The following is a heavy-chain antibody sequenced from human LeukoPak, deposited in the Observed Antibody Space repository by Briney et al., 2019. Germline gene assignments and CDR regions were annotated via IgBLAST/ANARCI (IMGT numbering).Heavy chain of an antibody. CDR1: GYTVSDKP. J-gene: IGHJ4*02. CDR2: IYSDGST. CDR3: AARPDSHGGPYDY. D-gene: IGHD3-10*01. V-gene: IGHV3-66*01. Sequence: GGSLRLSCAASGYTVSDKPMTWVRQAAGKGLEWVSVIYSDGSTHYSESVKGRFFISRDNSKNTLYLQMNSLGAEDTAVYYCAARPDSHGGPYDYWGQGTLVTVSS.